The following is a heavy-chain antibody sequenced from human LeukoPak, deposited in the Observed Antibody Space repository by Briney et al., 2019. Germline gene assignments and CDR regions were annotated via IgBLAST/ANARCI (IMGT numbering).Heavy chain of an antibody. V-gene: IGHV3-23*01. CDR3: AKAQTGSYKSPVDC. D-gene: IGHD1-26*01. Sequence: PGGSPRLSCAASGFTFSYYAMSWVRQAPGKGLEWVSSISGSGGSTYYADSVKGRFTISRDNSKNTLYLQMNSLRAEDTAVFYCAKAQTGSYKSPVDCWGQGTLVTVSS. CDR2: ISGSGGST. CDR1: GFTFSYYA. J-gene: IGHJ4*02.